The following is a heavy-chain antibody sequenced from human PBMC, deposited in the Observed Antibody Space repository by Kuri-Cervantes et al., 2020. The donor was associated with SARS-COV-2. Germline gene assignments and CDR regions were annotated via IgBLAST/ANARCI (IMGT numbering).Heavy chain of an antibody. Sequence: ASVKVSCKASGYTFTGYYMHWVRQAPGQGLEWMGWINPNSGGTNYAQKLQGRVTMTTDTSTSTAYMELRSLRSDDTAVYYCARFLDCSSTSCYPSWCFDLWGRGTLVTVSS. V-gene: IGHV1-2*02. J-gene: IGHJ2*01. CDR1: GYTFTGYY. CDR3: ARFLDCSSTSCYPSWCFDL. D-gene: IGHD2-2*01. CDR2: INPNSGGT.